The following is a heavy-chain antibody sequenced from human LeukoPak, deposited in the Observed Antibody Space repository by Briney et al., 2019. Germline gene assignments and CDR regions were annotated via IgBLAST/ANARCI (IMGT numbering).Heavy chain of an antibody. D-gene: IGHD2-2*01. V-gene: IGHV3-23*01. Sequence: PGGSLRLSCAASGFTFSSCAMSWVRQAPGKGLEWVSAISGSGGSTYYADSVKGRFTISRDNSKNTLYLQMNSLRAEDTAVYYCAKDPHPRYCSSTSCSGYWGQGTLVTVSS. CDR2: ISGSGGST. J-gene: IGHJ4*02. CDR1: GFTFSSCA. CDR3: AKDPHPRYCSSTSCSGY.